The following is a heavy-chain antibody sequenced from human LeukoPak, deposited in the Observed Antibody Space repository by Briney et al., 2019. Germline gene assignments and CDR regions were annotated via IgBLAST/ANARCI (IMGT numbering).Heavy chain of an antibody. D-gene: IGHD3-9*01. CDR2: IYTSGST. V-gene: IGHV4-4*07. CDR3: ARDQSHYDILTGLSGGDAFDI. Sequence: SETLSLTCTVSGGSISTYYWNWIRQPAGKGLEWIGRIYTSGSTNYNPSLKSRVTMSVDTSKNQFSLKLSSVTAADTAVYYCARDQSHYDILTGLSGGDAFDIWGQGTMVTVSS. CDR1: GGSISTYY. J-gene: IGHJ3*02.